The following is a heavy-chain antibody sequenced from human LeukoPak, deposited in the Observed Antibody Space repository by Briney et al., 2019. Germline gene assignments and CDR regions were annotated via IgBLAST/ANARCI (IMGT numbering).Heavy chain of an antibody. CDR2: IYYNGNS. CDR3: ARDGRLQSHFDY. D-gene: IGHD5-24*01. J-gene: IGHJ4*02. Sequence: SETLSLRCSVFTDSFKDYYGNWVRQPPGKGLEWIGYIYYNGNSNYNPSLKSRVTISVDTSKNELSLKLTSVTAADTAISFCARDGRLQSHFDYWGQGTLVTVSS. V-gene: IGHV4-59*01. CDR1: TDSFKDYY.